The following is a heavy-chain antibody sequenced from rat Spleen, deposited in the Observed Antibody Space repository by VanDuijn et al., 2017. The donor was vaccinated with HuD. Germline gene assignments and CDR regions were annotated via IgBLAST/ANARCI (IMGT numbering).Heavy chain of an antibody. D-gene: IGHD1-12*02. V-gene: IGHV3-3*01. CDR2: INSAGST. J-gene: IGHJ3*01. CDR1: GHSISSGYR. CDR3: ARSDGTHYYLPFAN. Sequence: EVQLQESGPGLVKPSQSLSLTCSVTGHSISSGYRWNWIRKFPGNELERMGYINSAGSTIYNPFLQSRTSITRDTSRNHFFLQVNSVTTEDTATYYCARSDGTHYYLPFANWGQGTVVTVSS.